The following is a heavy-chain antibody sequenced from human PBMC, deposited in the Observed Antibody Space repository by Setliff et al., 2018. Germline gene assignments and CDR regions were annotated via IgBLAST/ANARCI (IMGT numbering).Heavy chain of an antibody. CDR3: RLAHCSNNCEEALDY. CDR2: ISHSGST. D-gene: IGHD2-2*01. V-gene: IGHV4-34*01. J-gene: IGHJ4*02. Sequence: PSETLSLTCAVYGDSFSDYYWSWIRQPPGKGLEWIGEISHSGSTNYNPSLKSRVTMSVDKSKNQFSLKLKSVTAADTAVYYFRLAHCSNNCEEALDYWSQGTLVTVSS. CDR1: GDSFSDYY.